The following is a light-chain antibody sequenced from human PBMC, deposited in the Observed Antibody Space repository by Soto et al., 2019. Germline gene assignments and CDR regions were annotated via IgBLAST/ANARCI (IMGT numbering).Light chain of an antibody. CDR2: DAS. CDR3: QQLNSYPLT. Sequence: DIQLTQSPSFLSASVGDRVTITCRATQGISYYLAWYQQKPGKAPKVLIYDASTLQSGVPSRFSVSGSGTEYTLKISSLQPEDFATYYCQQLNSYPLTVGGGTKVEIK. V-gene: IGKV1-9*01. J-gene: IGKJ4*01. CDR1: QGISYY.